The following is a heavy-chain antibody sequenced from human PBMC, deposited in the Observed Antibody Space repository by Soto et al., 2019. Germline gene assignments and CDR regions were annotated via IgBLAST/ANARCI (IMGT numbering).Heavy chain of an antibody. CDR2: ISGSGGST. CDR3: AKDAMVRGVRDDWFDP. CDR1: GFPFSSYA. J-gene: IGHJ5*02. Sequence: PGGSLRLSCAASGFPFSSYAMSWVRQAPGKGLEWVSAISGSGGSTYYADSVKGRFTISRDNSKNTLYLQMNSLRAEDTAVYYCAKDAMVRGVRDDWFDPWGQGTLVTVSS. V-gene: IGHV3-23*01. D-gene: IGHD3-10*01.